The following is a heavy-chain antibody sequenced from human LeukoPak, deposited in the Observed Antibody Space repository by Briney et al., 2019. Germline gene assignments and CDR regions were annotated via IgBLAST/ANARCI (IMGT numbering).Heavy chain of an antibody. V-gene: IGHV3-21*01. Sequence: GGSLRLSCAASGFALSGYNMNWVRQAPGKGLEWISSITASSIYIYHADSVKGRFTVSRDNAKNLLFLQMDSLRAEDTAVYYCARVLRDYYFDFWGQGTLVTVSS. CDR1: GFALSGYN. D-gene: IGHD2-15*01. J-gene: IGHJ4*02. CDR3: ARVLRDYYFDF. CDR2: ITASSIYI.